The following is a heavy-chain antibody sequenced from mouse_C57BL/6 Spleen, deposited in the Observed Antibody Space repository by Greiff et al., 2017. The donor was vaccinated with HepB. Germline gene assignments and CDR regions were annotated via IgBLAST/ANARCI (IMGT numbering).Heavy chain of an antibody. D-gene: IGHD2-1*01. CDR3: ARWGYGNSYAMDY. CDR1: GYTFTSYW. Sequence: QVQLQQSGTELVKPGASVKLSCKASGYTFTSYWMHWVKQRPGQGLEWIGNINPSNGGTNYNEKFKSKATLTVDKSSSTAYMQLSSLTSEDSAVYYCARWGYGNSYAMDYWGQGTSVTVSS. J-gene: IGHJ4*01. CDR2: INPSNGGT. V-gene: IGHV1-53*01.